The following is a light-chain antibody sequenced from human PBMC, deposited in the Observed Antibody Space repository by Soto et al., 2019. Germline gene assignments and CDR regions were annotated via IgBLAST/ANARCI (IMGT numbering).Light chain of an antibody. CDR3: SSYTSSSTLV. CDR1: SSDIGGYNY. J-gene: IGLJ1*01. V-gene: IGLV2-14*01. Sequence: QSALTQPASVSGSTGQSITISCTGTSSDIGGYNYVSWYQQHPGKAPKLMIYDVSNRPSGVSNRFSGSKSGNTASLTISWLQAEDEADYYCSSYTSSSTLVFGTGTKVTVL. CDR2: DVS.